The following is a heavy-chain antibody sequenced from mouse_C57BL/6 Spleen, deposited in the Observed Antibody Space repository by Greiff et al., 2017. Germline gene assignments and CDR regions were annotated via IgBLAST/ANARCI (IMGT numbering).Heavy chain of an antibody. D-gene: IGHD3-2*02. CDR2: IYPGSGNT. CDR1: GYTFTDYY. CDR3: ARNEAAQATGAMDY. V-gene: IGHV1-76*01. Sequence: VQLQQSGAELVRPGASVKLSCKASGYTFTDYYINWVKQRPGQGLEWIARIYPGSGNTYYNEKFKGKATLTAEKSSSTAYMQLSSLTSEDSAVYFCARNEAAQATGAMDYWGQGTSVTVSS. J-gene: IGHJ4*01.